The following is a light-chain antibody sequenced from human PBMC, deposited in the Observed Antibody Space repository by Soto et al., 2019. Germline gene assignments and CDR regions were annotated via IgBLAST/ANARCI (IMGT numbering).Light chain of an antibody. J-gene: IGLJ2*01. CDR2: EVS. CDR1: SSDVGGYNY. V-gene: IGLV2-14*01. CDR3: SSYTSSSTLVV. Sequence: QSALTQPASVSGSPGQSITISCTGTSSDVGGYNYVSWYQQHPDKAPKLMIFEVSNRPSGVSIRFSGSKSGNTASLTISGLQAEDEADYYCSSYTSSSTLVVFGGGTQLTVL.